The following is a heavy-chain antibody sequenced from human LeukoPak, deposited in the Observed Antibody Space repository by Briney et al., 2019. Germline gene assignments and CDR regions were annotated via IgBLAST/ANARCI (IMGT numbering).Heavy chain of an antibody. Sequence: SVKVSCKASGGTFSSYAISWVRQAPGQGLEWMGGIIPIFGTANYAQKFQGRVTITTDESTSTAYMELSSLRSEDTAVYYCARVMAHTLHIAAAGIDYWGQGTLVTVSS. V-gene: IGHV1-69*05. J-gene: IGHJ4*02. CDR2: IIPIFGTA. CDR1: GGTFSSYA. D-gene: IGHD6-13*01. CDR3: ARVMAHTLHIAAAGIDY.